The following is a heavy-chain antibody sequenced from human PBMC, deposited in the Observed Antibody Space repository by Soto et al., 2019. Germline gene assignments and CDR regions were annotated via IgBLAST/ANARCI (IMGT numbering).Heavy chain of an antibody. D-gene: IGHD2-8*01. CDR1: GFTFSNYG. CDR3: ARDIESVTAKHFFYYYAMDV. Sequence: ASVKVSCKASGFTFSNYGLNWVRQAPGQGLEWMGWVSANNGHTNYAQNLQGRVSMTADTSTSTAYMELRGLTFDDTAVYYCARDIESVTAKHFFYYYAMDVWGQGTTVTSP. CDR2: VSANNGHT. J-gene: IGHJ6*02. V-gene: IGHV1-18*01.